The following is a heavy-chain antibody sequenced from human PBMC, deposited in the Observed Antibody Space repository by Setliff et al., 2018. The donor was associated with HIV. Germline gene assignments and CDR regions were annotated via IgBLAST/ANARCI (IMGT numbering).Heavy chain of an antibody. CDR1: HDSISRDYY. J-gene: IGHJ4*02. Sequence: SETLSLTCTVSHDSISRDYYWAWIRQPPGKGLEWIGAIYYTGSTYYNPSLRSRVTISVDTSKNQVSLKLSSVTAADTAVYYCARRGENFDYWGQGTLVTVSS. CDR2: IYYTGST. V-gene: IGHV4-38-2*02. CDR3: ARRGENFDY. D-gene: IGHD3-10*01.